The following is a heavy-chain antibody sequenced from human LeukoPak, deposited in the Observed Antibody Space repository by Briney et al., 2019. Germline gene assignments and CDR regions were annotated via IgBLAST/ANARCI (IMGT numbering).Heavy chain of an antibody. V-gene: IGHV4-34*01. CDR1: GGSFSGYY. CDR3: ASGAVAATPY. J-gene: IGHJ4*02. Sequence: SGTLSLTCAVYGGSFSGYYWSWIRQPPGKGLEWIGEINHSGSTNYNPSLKSRVTISVDTSKNQFSLKLSSATAADTAVYYCASGAVAATPYWGQGTLVTVSS. D-gene: IGHD6-13*01. CDR2: INHSGST.